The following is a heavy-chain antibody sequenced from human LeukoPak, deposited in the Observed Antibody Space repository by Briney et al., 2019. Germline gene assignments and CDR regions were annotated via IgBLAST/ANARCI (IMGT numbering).Heavy chain of an antibody. J-gene: IGHJ5*02. V-gene: IGHV5-51*01. D-gene: IGHD1-26*01. Sequence: GESLKISCKGSGYSFNNYWIGWVRQMPGKGLEWMGIIYPGDSDTRYRPSFQGQVTISADKSISTAYLQWSSLKASDTAMYYCARVGGSLNTPADPWGQGTLVTVSS. CDR3: ARVGGSLNTPADP. CDR2: IYPGDSDT. CDR1: GYSFNNYW.